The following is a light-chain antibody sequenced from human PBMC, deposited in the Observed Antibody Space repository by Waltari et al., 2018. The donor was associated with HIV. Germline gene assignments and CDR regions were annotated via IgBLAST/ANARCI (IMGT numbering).Light chain of an antibody. CDR3: HQYNKWPRGT. CDR2: GAS. CDR1: QSVGSY. V-gene: IGKV3-15*01. J-gene: IGKJ4*01. Sequence: VMTQSPATVSVSPGGRATLPCRASQSVGSYLAWYQQKPGQAPRLLIHGASTRATGIPTRFSGSGSGTEFTLTISSLKSEDFAVYYCHQYNKWPRGTFGGGTKVEV.